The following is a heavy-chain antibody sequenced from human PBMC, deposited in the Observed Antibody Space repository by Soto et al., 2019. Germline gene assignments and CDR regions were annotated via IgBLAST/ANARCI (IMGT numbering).Heavy chain of an antibody. J-gene: IGHJ4*01. CDR3: MQDSDAAGRAY. V-gene: IGHV3-23*01. CDR1: GFTFSRSA. CDR2: IGGNGVRT. Sequence: EQLLESGGGLVQPGGSLRLSCAASGFTFSRSAMSWVRQAPGKGLEWVSAIGGNGVRTYYADSVKGRFTISRDNSKNTLYLQMNILKAEDTAVYYCMQDSDAAGRAYWGHGTLVTVSP. D-gene: IGHD6-19*01.